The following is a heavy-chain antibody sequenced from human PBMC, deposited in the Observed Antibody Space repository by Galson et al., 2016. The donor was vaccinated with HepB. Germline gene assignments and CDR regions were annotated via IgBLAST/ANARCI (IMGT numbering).Heavy chain of an antibody. V-gene: IGHV3-7*03. Sequence: SLRLSCAASGFSFSDYWMTWVRQSPGKGLEWVAIITQDGNEKYYVDSVKGRFTITRDNAKNSLYLQMNRLRAEDTAVYYCVRVSGSSGGAFDIWGLGTMVTVSS. CDR3: VRVSGSSGGAFDI. D-gene: IGHD6-6*01. CDR1: GFSFSDYW. J-gene: IGHJ3*02. CDR2: ITQDGNEK.